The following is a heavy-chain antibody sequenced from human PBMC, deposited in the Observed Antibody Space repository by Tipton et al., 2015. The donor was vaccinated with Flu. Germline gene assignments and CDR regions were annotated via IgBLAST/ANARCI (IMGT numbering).Heavy chain of an antibody. CDR2: IYYSGST. J-gene: IGHJ6*02. Sequence: LRLSCVVYGGSFSSYYWSWIRQSPGMGLEWIGYIYYSGSTNYNPSLKSRVTISFDTSKNQFSLKLSSVTAADTAVYYCARGRDAYCSSTSCYDYYYFYGMDVWGQGTTVTVSS. CDR1: GGSFSSYY. CDR3: ARGRDAYCSSTSCYDYYYFYGMDV. V-gene: IGHV4-59*01. D-gene: IGHD2-2*01.